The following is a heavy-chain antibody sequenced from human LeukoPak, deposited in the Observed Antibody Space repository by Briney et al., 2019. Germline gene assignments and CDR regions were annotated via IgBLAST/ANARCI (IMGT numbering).Heavy chain of an antibody. D-gene: IGHD3-9*01. CDR2: INPSGGST. V-gene: IGHV1-46*01. J-gene: IGHJ4*02. Sequence: ASVKVACKASGYTFTSYYMHWVRQAPGQGLEWMGIINPSGGSTSYAQKFQGRVTMTRDTSTSTVYMELSRLRSEDTAVYFFFSVPTPPYDIDYWGQGTLVTVSS. CDR3: FSVPTPPYDIDY. CDR1: GYTFTSYY.